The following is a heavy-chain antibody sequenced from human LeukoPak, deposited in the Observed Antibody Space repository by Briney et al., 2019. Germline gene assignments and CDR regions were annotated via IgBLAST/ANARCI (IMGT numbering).Heavy chain of an antibody. Sequence: SETLSLTCTVSGGSISSYHWSWIRQPPGKGLGWIGYIYYSGSTNYNPSLKSRVTISVDTSKNQFSLKLSSVTAADTAVYYCARVRTYYDFWSGYHAFLDYWGQGTLVTVSS. D-gene: IGHD3-3*01. J-gene: IGHJ4*02. CDR3: ARVRTYYDFWSGYHAFLDY. CDR2: IYYSGST. V-gene: IGHV4-59*01. CDR1: GGSISSYH.